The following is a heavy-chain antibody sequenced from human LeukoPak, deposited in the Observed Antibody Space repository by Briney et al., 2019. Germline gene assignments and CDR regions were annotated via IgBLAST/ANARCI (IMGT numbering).Heavy chain of an antibody. D-gene: IGHD6-13*01. CDR2: ISGSGGST. CDR1: GFTFSSYA. V-gene: IGHV3-23*01. Sequence: PGGSLRLSCAASGFTFSSYAMSWVRQAPGKGLEWVSAISGSGGSTYYADSVKGRFTISRDNSKNTLYLQMNGLRAEDTTVYYCAKEVWSAAAGTAPLAPDYWGQGTLVTVSS. J-gene: IGHJ4*02. CDR3: AKEVWSAAAGTAPLAPDY.